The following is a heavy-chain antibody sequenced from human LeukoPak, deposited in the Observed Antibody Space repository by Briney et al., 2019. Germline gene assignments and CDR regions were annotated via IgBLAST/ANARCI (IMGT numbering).Heavy chain of an antibody. V-gene: IGHV3-30*07. CDR1: GFTFSSYA. CDR2: ISYDGSNK. J-gene: IGHJ4*02. CDR3: ARHSSSWEDYYFDY. D-gene: IGHD6-13*01. Sequence: GGSLRLSCAASGFTFSSYAMHWVRQAPGKGLEWVAVISYDGSNKYYADSVKGRFTISRDNSKNTLYLQMNSLRAEDTAVYYCARHSSSWEDYYFDYWGQGTLVTVSS.